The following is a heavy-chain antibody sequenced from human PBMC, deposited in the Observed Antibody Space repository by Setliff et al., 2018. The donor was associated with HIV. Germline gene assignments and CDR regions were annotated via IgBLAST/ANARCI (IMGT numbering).Heavy chain of an antibody. D-gene: IGHD1-26*01. V-gene: IGHV3-23*01. Sequence: PGGSLRLSCAASGFSFSSYWMSWVRQAPGKGLEWVSVISGSGGSTYYADSVKGRFTISRDNSKNTLYLQMNSLRAEDTAVYYCAKDGVGATFYYYYYYMDVWGKGTTVTVSS. CDR3: AKDGVGATFYYYYYYMDV. J-gene: IGHJ6*03. CDR1: GFSFSSYW. CDR2: ISGSGGST.